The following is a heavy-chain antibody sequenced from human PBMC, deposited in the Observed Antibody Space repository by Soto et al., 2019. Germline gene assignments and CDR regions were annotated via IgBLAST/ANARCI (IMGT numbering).Heavy chain of an antibody. CDR3: AREFPYDFRSGYYGLGY. D-gene: IGHD3-3*01. Sequence: ASVKVSCKASGHTFTSYGMSWVRQAPGQGLEWRGWLSAYNGNTNYAQKLQGRVTMTTDTSTSTAYMELRSLRSDDTAVYYCAREFPYDFRSGYYGLGYGGQGTLVTVSS. J-gene: IGHJ4*02. V-gene: IGHV1-18*01. CDR1: GHTFTSYG. CDR2: LSAYNGNT.